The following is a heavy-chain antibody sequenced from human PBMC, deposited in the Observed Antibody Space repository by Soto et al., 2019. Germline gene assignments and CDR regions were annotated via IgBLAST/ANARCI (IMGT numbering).Heavy chain of an antibody. J-gene: IGHJ4*02. D-gene: IGHD4-17*01. V-gene: IGHV3-30*03. CDR3: ARDHGDYVYYFDY. CDR1: GFTFSSYG. Sequence: GGSLRLSCAASGFTFSSYGMHWVRQAPGKGLEWVAVISYDGSNKYYADSVKGRFTISRDNAKNSLYLQMNSLRAEDTAVYYCARDHGDYVYYFDYWGQGTLVTVSS. CDR2: ISYDGSNK.